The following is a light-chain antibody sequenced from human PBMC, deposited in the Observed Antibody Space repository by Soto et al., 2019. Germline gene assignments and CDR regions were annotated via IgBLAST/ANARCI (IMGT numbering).Light chain of an antibody. CDR1: ESIITW. Sequence: IQKTQSPSTLPASIRYRVTITSRASESIITWLAWYQHKPGKAPKFLIYDASSLESGVPSRFSGSGSGTDFTLTISSLQPEDFAAYYCQQSYSTLGITFGQGTRLEIK. CDR2: DAS. CDR3: QQSYSTLGIT. J-gene: IGKJ5*01. V-gene: IGKV1-39*01.